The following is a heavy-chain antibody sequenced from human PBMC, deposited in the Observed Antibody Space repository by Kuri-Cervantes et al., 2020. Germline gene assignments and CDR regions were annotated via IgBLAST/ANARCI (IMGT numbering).Heavy chain of an antibody. D-gene: IGHD6-19*01. J-gene: IGHJ3*02. Sequence: SVKVSCKASGGTFSSYAISWVRQAPGQGLEWMGGIIPIFGTANYAQKFQGRVTITADESTSTAYMELSSLRSEDTAVYYCARDLQSVAGDTWTDAFDIWGQGAMVTVSS. CDR3: ARDLQSVAGDTWTDAFDI. CDR1: GGTFSSYA. CDR2: IIPIFGTA. V-gene: IGHV1-69*13.